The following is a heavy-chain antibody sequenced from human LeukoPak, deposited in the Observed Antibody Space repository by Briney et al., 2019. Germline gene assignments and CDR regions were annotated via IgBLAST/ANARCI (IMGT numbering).Heavy chain of an antibody. CDR2: IYYSGST. CDR3: ARNIVVVVAATFFDY. V-gene: IGHV4-39*07. J-gene: IGHJ4*02. D-gene: IGHD2-15*01. Sequence: PSETLSLTCTVSGGSISSSSYYWGWIRQPPGKGLEWIGSIYYSGSTYYNPSLKSRVTISVDTSKNQFSLKLSSVTAADTAVYYCARNIVVVVAATFFDYWGQGTLVTVSS. CDR1: GGSISSSSYY.